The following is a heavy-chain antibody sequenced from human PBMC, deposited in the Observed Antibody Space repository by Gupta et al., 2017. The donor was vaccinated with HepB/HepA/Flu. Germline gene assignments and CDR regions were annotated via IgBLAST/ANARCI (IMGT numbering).Heavy chain of an antibody. CDR2: IIPIFGTA. CDR1: GGGYNSYA. J-gene: IGHJ4*02. V-gene: IGHV1-69*06. Sequence: QVTLVHSGAEVKEPGSSVKVSCKASGGGYNSYAIILVRQAPGQGLEWMVGIIPIFGTANYAQKFQGRVTITADKSTSTAYMELSSLRSEDTSVYYCARGLATAPESGGFGWGQGTLVTVSS. D-gene: IGHD1-26*01. CDR3: ARGLATAPESGGFG.